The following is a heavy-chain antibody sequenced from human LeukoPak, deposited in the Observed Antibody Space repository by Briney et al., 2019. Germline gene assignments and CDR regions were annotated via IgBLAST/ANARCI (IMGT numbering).Heavy chain of an antibody. CDR2: IYSGGTT. Sequence: GGSLRLSCAASGFAVSSNYMSWVRQAPGKGLEWVSVIYSGGTTYYADSVKGRFTISRDNSKNTLYLQMNSLRAEDTAVYYCASGVYAAPLDWGQGTLATVSS. V-gene: IGHV3-53*05. CDR1: GFAVSSNY. D-gene: IGHD3-10*01. J-gene: IGHJ4*02. CDR3: ASGVYAAPLD.